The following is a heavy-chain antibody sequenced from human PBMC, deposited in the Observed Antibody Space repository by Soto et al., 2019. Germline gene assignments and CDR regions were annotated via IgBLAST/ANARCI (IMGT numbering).Heavy chain of an antibody. V-gene: IGHV3-33*01. CDR1: GFTFSSYG. Sequence: TGGSLRLSCAASGFTFSSYGMHWVRQAPGKGLEWVAVIWYDGSNKYYADSVKGRFTISRDNSKNTLYLQMNSLRAEDTAVYYCARDPLEYSSSDGFDPWGQGTLVTVSS. D-gene: IGHD6-6*01. CDR2: IWYDGSNK. CDR3: ARDPLEYSSSDGFDP. J-gene: IGHJ5*02.